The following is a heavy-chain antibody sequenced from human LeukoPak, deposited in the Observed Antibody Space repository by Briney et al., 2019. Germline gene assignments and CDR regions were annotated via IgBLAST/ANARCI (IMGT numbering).Heavy chain of an antibody. J-gene: IGHJ6*03. CDR1: GGSINSGDYY. CDR3: ARLKAGYYVSYYYYYYMDV. Sequence: SETLSLTCTVSGGSINSGDYYWVWIRQPPGKGLEWIGSIYYSGSTYYNPSLKSRVTISVDTSKNQFSLKLSSVTAADTAVYYCARLKAGYYVSYYYYYYMDVWGKGTTVTISS. CDR2: IYYSGST. V-gene: IGHV4-39*01. D-gene: IGHD3-9*01.